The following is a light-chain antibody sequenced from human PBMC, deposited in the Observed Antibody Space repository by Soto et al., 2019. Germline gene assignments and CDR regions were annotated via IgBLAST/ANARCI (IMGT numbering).Light chain of an antibody. CDR1: SSDVGGYNY. CDR2: EVS. V-gene: IGLV2-8*01. Sequence: SALTKPHSAPGSPAQSVTISCTGTSSDVGGYNYVSWYQQHPGKVPKLMIYEVSKRPSGVPDRFSGSKSGNTASLTVSGLQAEDEADYFCILYTGRTTAYVYATGPKVTVL. J-gene: IGLJ1*01. CDR3: ILYTGRTTAYV.